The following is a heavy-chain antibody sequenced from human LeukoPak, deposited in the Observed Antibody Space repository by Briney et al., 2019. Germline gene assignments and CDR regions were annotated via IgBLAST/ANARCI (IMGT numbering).Heavy chain of an antibody. CDR1: GFNFNNYA. Sequence: GGSLRLSCAASGFNFNNYAMSWVRQAPGKGLEWVSHIVASRGATFCADSVKGRFNISRDHFKNTLYLQMNGLRAEDTALYYCAKGGYDYVEVGYFDSWVQGTLVTVSS. D-gene: IGHD5-12*01. J-gene: IGHJ4*02. CDR2: IVASRGAT. CDR3: AKGGYDYVEVGYFDS. V-gene: IGHV3-23*01.